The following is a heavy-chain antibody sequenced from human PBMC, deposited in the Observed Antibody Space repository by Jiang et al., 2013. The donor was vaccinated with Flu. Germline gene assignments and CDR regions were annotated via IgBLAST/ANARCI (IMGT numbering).Heavy chain of an antibody. D-gene: IGHD3-10*01. J-gene: IGHJ5*02. CDR1: GFTFSSYG. CDR3: ARDTKGMVRGKFDP. Sequence: VQLVESGGGVVQPGRSLRLSCAASGFTFSSYGMHWVRQAPGKGLEWVAVIWYDGSNKYYADSVKGRFTISRDNSKNTLYLQMNSLRAEDTAVYYCARDTKGMVRGKFDPWGQGTLGHRLL. CDR2: IWYDGSNK. V-gene: IGHV3-33*01.